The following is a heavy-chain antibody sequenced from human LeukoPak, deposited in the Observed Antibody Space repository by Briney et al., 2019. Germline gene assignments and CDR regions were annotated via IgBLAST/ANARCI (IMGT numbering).Heavy chain of an antibody. CDR2: ISGSGGST. J-gene: IGHJ4*02. V-gene: IGHV3-23*01. D-gene: IGHD3-10*01. Sequence: SGGSLRLSCAASGFTFSSYAMSWVRQAPGKGLEWVSAISGSGGSTYYADSVKGRFTISRDNSKNTLYLQMNSLRAEDTAVYYCAKVAVRGVIMYYDYWGQGTLVTVSS. CDR3: AKVAVRGVIMYYDY. CDR1: GFTFSSYA.